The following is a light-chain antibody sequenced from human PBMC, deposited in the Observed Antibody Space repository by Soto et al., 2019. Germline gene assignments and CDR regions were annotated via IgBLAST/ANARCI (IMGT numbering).Light chain of an antibody. V-gene: IGKV3-20*01. CDR2: GAS. Sequence: EIVLTQSPGTLSLSPGERATLSCRASQSVSSSYLAWYQQKPGQAPRLLIYGASSRATGIPDRFSGSGFGTDFTLTISRLEPEDFAVYYCQQYGREWTFGQVTKVEIK. CDR1: QSVSSSY. J-gene: IGKJ1*01. CDR3: QQYGREWT.